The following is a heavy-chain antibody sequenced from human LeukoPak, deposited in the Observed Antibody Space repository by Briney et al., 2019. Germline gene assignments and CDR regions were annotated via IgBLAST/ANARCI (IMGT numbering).Heavy chain of an antibody. D-gene: IGHD3-22*01. CDR1: GFTFSSYG. J-gene: IGHJ1*01. Sequence: GGSLRLSCAASGFTFSSYGMHWVRQAPGKGLEWVAVIWYDGSNKYYADSVKGRFTISRDNPKNTLYLQMNSLRAEDTAVYYCARDYYDSSGYYSEYFQHWGQGTLVTVSS. CDR2: IWYDGSNK. V-gene: IGHV3-33*01. CDR3: ARDYYDSSGYYSEYFQH.